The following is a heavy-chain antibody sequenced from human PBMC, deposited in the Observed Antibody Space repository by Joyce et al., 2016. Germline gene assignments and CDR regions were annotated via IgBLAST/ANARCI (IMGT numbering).Heavy chain of an antibody. Sequence: EVRLVESGGGLIQPGGSLRLSCAASGFTVSRNYMSWVRRAPGKGLEWVSMLYSTGNAHYADTVKGRFTISSDNAENTLNLQMDRLRPEDTAVYYCARDSDISWFDSWGQGILVTVSS. CDR2: LYSTGNA. CDR1: GFTVSRNY. V-gene: IGHV3-53*01. J-gene: IGHJ5*01. CDR3: ARDSDISWFDS. D-gene: IGHD3-9*01.